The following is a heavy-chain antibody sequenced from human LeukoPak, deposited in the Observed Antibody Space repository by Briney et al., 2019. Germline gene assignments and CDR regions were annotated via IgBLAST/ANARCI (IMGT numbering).Heavy chain of an antibody. CDR1: GDSVSSNGAA. CDR2: TYYRSKWFN. D-gene: IGHD6-19*01. CDR3: ARDRDGSGWYGTNYDS. Sequence: SQTLSLTCAISGDSVSSNGAAWNWIRQSPSRGLEWLGRTYYRSKWFNDYAGSVKSRIIISPDTSKNQFSLQLNSVTPEDTAVYYCARDRDGSGWYGTNYDSWGQGTLVTVSS. V-gene: IGHV6-1*01. J-gene: IGHJ4*02.